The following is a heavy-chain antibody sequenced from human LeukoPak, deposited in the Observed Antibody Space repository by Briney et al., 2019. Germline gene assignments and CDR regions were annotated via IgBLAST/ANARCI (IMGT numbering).Heavy chain of an antibody. CDR2: IYSGGET. CDR3: VRDRGAYYYETGF. D-gene: IGHD3-22*01. V-gene: IGHV3-66*01. CDR1: GFTVTGNY. Sequence: GGSLRLSCAASGFTVTGNYMNWVRQAPGQGLAWVAVIYSGGETYHADSVRGRFTISRDNSKNTLHLQMHSLRVGDTAVYYCVRDRGAYYYETGFWGQGILVTVSS. J-gene: IGHJ4*02.